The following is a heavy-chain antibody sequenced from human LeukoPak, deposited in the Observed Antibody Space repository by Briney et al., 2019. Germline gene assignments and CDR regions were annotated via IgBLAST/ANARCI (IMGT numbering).Heavy chain of an antibody. CDR2: IYYSGST. V-gene: IGHV4-31*03. CDR3: SRGGENPPPAD. Sequence: SETLSLTCTVSGGSISSGGYYWSWIRQHPGKGLEWIGYIYYSGSTYYNPSLKSRVTISVDTSKNQFSLKLSSVTAADTAVYYCSRGGENPPPADWGQGILVTVFS. CDR1: GGSISSGGYY. D-gene: IGHD2/OR15-2a*01. J-gene: IGHJ4*02.